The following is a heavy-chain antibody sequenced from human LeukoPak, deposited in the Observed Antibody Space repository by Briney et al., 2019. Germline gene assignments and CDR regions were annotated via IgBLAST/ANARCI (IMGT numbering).Heavy chain of an antibody. CDR1: GGTFSSYA. D-gene: IGHD5-12*01. V-gene: IGHV1-69*01. CDR3: AGRDANVDIVPTLFPFDY. CDR2: IIPIFGTA. Sequence: GSSVKVSCKASGGTFSSYAISWVRQAPGQGLEWMGGIIPIFGTANYAQKFQGRVTITADESTSTAYMELSSLRSEDTAVYYCAGRDANVDIVPTLFPFDYWGQGALVTVSS. J-gene: IGHJ4*02.